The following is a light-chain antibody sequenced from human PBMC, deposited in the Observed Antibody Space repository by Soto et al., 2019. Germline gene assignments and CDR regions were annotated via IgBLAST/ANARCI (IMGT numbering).Light chain of an antibody. CDR1: QSVSSY. J-gene: IGKJ1*01. Sequence: TQSPSSLSASVGDRVTITCRASQSVSSYLAWYQQKPGQAPRLLIYDASNRATGIPARFSGSGSGTDFTLTISGLEPEDFAVYYCQQRSNWPWTFGQGTKVDIK. CDR2: DAS. V-gene: IGKV3-11*01. CDR3: QQRSNWPWT.